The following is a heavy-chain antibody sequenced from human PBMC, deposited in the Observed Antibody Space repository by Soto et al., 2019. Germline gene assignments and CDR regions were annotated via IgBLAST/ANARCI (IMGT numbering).Heavy chain of an antibody. Sequence: TXSLTFTVSGGSISSGDYYWSWIRQPPGKVLEWIGYIYYSGSTYYNPSLKSRVTISVDTSKNQFSLKLSSVTAADTAVYYCARDRSGGSGSYYYYGMDVWGQGTTVTVSS. D-gene: IGHD3-10*01. CDR3: ARDRSGGSGSYYYYGMDV. J-gene: IGHJ6*02. CDR2: IYYSGST. CDR1: GGSISSGDYY. V-gene: IGHV4-30-4*01.